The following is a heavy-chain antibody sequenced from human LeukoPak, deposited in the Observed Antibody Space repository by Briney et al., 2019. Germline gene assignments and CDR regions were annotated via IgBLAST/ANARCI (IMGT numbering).Heavy chain of an antibody. Sequence: PGGSLRLSCAASGFTFSSYSMNWVRQAPGKGLEWVSYISSSSSTIYYADSVKGRFTISRDNSKNTLYLQMNSLRAEDTAVYYCAKGIRSSTSSPLDYWGQGTLVTVSS. CDR1: GFTFSSYS. CDR2: ISSSSSTI. V-gene: IGHV3-48*01. J-gene: IGHJ4*02. D-gene: IGHD2-2*01. CDR3: AKGIRSSTSSPLDY.